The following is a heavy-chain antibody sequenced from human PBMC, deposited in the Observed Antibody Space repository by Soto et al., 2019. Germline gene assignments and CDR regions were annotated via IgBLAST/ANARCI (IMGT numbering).Heavy chain of an antibody. CDR3: ARLPTSQYCSSTSCYSFDY. CDR2: IYYSGST. D-gene: IGHD2-2*01. V-gene: IGHV4-39*01. CDR1: GGSISSSSYY. Sequence: SETLSLTCTVSGGSISSSSYYWGWIRHPPGKGLEWIGSIYYSGSTYYNPSLKSRVTISVDTSKNQFSLKLSSVTAADTAVYYCARLPTSQYCSSTSCYSFDYWGKGTLVTVYS. J-gene: IGHJ4*02.